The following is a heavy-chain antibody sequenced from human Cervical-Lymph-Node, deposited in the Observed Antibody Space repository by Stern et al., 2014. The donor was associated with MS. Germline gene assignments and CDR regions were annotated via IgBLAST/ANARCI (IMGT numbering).Heavy chain of an antibody. J-gene: IGHJ5*02. Sequence: VQLVESGPGLVKPSQTLSLTCTVSGGSISSSGYYWSWIRQPADKGLEWIGRIHDSGSTYYNPSLKSRVTLSMDQATNQFALKLPSVTAADTAVYYCATTRWDLFTWNWFDPWGQGTLVTVSS. CDR3: ATTRWDLFTWNWFDP. CDR1: GGSISSSGYY. CDR2: IHDSGST. V-gene: IGHV4-61*02. D-gene: IGHD1-26*01.